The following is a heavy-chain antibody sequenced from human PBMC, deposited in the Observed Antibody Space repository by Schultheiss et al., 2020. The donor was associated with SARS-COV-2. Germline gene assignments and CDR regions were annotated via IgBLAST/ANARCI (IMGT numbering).Heavy chain of an antibody. CDR3: VRQGRAWYSDT. CDR1: GFVFSNYR. CDR2: ISGDGTSI. J-gene: IGHJ5*02. D-gene: IGHD6-19*01. V-gene: IGHV3-21*01. Sequence: GESLKISCAASGFVFSNYRMNWVRQPPGKGLEWVSSISGDGTSIYYADSVKGRFTISRDNAKSTLYLQMNSLTVDDTAVYFCVRQGRAWYSDTWGQGTLVTVSS.